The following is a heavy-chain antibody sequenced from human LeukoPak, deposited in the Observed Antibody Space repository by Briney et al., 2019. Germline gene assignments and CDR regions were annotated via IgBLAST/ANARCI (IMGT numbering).Heavy chain of an antibody. J-gene: IGHJ3*02. D-gene: IGHD3-22*01. CDR2: IIPIFGTA. CDR3: AREYYDSSGYTDAFDI. Sequence: GASVKVSCKASGGTFSSYAISWVRQAPGQGLEWMGGIIPIFGTANYAQKFQGRVTITADKSTSTAYMELSSLRSEDTAVYYCAREYYDSSGYTDAFDIWGQGTMVTVSS. V-gene: IGHV1-69*06. CDR1: GGTFSSYA.